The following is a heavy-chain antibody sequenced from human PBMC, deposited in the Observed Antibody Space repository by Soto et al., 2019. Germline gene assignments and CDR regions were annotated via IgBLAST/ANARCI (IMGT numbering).Heavy chain of an antibody. Sequence: DVQLLESGGDLVQPGGSLRLSCAASGVTFSSYAMSWVRQAPGKGREWVSSVSAGGDMTYYSDSVKGRFTISRDNSNNALFLQMNSLRAEDTALYYCARGDRGGSGSPASYYYSGLDVWGQGTTVTVSS. D-gene: IGHD3-10*01. CDR1: GVTFSSYA. CDR2: VSAGGDMT. V-gene: IGHV3-23*01. J-gene: IGHJ6*02. CDR3: ARGDRGGSGSPASYYYSGLDV.